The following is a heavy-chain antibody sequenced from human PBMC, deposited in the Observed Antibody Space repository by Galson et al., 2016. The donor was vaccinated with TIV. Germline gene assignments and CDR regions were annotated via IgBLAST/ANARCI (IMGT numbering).Heavy chain of an antibody. V-gene: IGHV1-69*04. CDR3: ARYCSTDNCYGSLTHDIDV. D-gene: IGHD2-2*01. J-gene: IGHJ6*02. CDR2: IVPILDVT. Sequence: SVKVSCKASGGTFSSYAISWVRQAPRQGLEWMGRIVPILDVTNYAQNFQGRVTITADISTNTAYMELSSLRSEDTAVYYCARYCSTDNCYGSLTHDIDVWGQGTTVAVSS. CDR1: GGTFSSYA.